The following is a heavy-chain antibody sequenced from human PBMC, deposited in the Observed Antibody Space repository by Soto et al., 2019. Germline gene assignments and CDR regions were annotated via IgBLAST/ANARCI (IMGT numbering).Heavy chain of an antibody. J-gene: IGHJ6*03. CDR1: GFTFSNYA. CDR3: AKFTGYYYKYQYMDV. CDR2: IIGSGGNT. Sequence: EVQLLESGGGMAQPGGSLRLSCAASGFTFSNYAMSWVRQAPGKGLEWVSAIIGSGGNTYDADSEKGRFTISRDNSKNSLYLQMNSLRAEDTAVYSCAKFTGYYYKYQYMDVWGKGTTVTVSS. D-gene: IGHD2-8*02. V-gene: IGHV3-23*01.